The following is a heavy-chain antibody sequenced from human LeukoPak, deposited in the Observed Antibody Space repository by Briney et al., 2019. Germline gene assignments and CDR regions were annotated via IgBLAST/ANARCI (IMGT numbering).Heavy chain of an antibody. D-gene: IGHD2-15*01. CDR3: ARGSGGSWWNWFDP. Sequence: PSETLSLTCTVSGGSISSYYWSWIRQPPGKGLEWIGYIYYSGSTNYNPSLKSRVTISVDTSKNQFSLELSSVTAADTAVYYCARGSGGSWWNWFDPWGQGTLVTVSS. CDR1: GGSISSYY. J-gene: IGHJ5*02. CDR2: IYYSGST. V-gene: IGHV4-59*01.